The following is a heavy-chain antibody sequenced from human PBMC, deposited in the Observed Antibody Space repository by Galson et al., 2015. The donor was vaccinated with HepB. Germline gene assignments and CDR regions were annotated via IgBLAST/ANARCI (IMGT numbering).Heavy chain of an antibody. CDR2: INPNSGGT. J-gene: IGHJ4*02. Sequence: SVKVSCKASGYTFTGYHMHWVRQAPGQGLEWMGRINPNSGGTNYAQKFQGRVTMTRDTSISTAYMELSRLRSDDTAVYYCASIIAVEAGFDYWGQGTLVTVSS. V-gene: IGHV1-2*06. CDR3: ASIIAVEAGFDY. CDR1: GYTFTGYH. D-gene: IGHD6-19*01.